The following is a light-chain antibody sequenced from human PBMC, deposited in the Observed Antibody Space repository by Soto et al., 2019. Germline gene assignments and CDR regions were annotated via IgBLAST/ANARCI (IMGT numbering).Light chain of an antibody. CDR2: DNN. Sequence: QSVLTQPPSVSAAPGQKVTISCSGSSSNIGNNYVSWYQQLPGTAPKLLIYDNNKRPSGIPDRFSGSKSGTSATLGITGLQTGDEADYYCGTWDRSHSPYVFGTG. V-gene: IGLV1-51*01. CDR3: GTWDRSHSPYV. CDR1: SSNIGNNY. J-gene: IGLJ1*01.